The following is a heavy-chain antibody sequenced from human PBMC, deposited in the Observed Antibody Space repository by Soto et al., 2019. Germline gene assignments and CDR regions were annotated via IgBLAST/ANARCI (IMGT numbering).Heavy chain of an antibody. Sequence: PGESLKISCKGSGYSFTSYSMSWVRQAPGKGLEWVSYISNSASTIHDADSVKGRFTISRDNAKNSLSLQMNSLRDEDTAVYYCVRVYASNSFDIWGQGTVVTVSS. V-gene: IGHV3-48*02. CDR2: ISNSASTI. J-gene: IGHJ3*02. CDR1: GYSFTSYS. D-gene: IGHD2-2*01. CDR3: VRVYASNSFDI.